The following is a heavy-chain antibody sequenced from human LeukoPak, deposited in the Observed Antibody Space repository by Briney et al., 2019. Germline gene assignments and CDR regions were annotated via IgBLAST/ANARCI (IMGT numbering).Heavy chain of an antibody. CDR1: GYTFTTYY. D-gene: IGHD6-13*01. CDR2: INPNSGGT. J-gene: IGHJ4*02. V-gene: IGHV1-2*02. Sequence: ASVKVSCKASGYTFTTYYIHWVRQAPGQGLEWMGWINPNSGGTNYAQKFQGRVTMTRDTSISTAYMELSRLRSDDTAVYYCARDPWPGIAAAGTQADYWGQGTLVTVSS. CDR3: ARDPWPGIAAAGTQADY.